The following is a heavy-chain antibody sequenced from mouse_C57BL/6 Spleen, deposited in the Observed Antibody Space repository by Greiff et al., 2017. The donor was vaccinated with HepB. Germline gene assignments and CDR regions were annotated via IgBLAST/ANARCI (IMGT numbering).Heavy chain of an antibody. V-gene: IGHV1-43*01. Sequence: EVQLVESGPELVKPGASVKISCKASGYSFTGYYMHWVKQSSEKSLEWIGEINPSTGGTSYNQKFKGKATLTVDKSSSTAYMQLKSLTSEDSAVYYCARRSGNPYAMDYWGQGTSVTVSS. J-gene: IGHJ4*01. D-gene: IGHD1-3*01. CDR1: GYSFTGYY. CDR3: ARRSGNPYAMDY. CDR2: INPSTGGT.